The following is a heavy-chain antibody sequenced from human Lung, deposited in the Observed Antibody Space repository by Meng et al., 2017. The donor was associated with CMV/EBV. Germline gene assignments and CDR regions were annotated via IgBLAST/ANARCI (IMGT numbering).Heavy chain of an antibody. CDR3: TRGTMTHQDY. Sequence: GESLKISCVASGFTVSQNYMTWVRQAPGKGLEWVSVIYSGGSTHYADSVKGRFTLSRDSSKNTLYLQMNSLRVEDTAVYYSTRGTMTHQDYWGQGTLVTVSS. V-gene: IGHV3-53*01. CDR2: IYSGGST. CDR1: GFTVSQNY. D-gene: IGHD1-1*01. J-gene: IGHJ4*02.